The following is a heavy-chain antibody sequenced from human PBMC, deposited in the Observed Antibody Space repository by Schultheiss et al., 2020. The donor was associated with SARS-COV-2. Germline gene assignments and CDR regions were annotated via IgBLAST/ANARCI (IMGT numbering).Heavy chain of an antibody. CDR1: GFTVSSNY. D-gene: IGHD1-26*01. CDR2: IYSCGST. CDR3: ARAAIVGESAFDI. Sequence: GGSLRLSCAASGFTVSSNYMSWVRQAPGKGLEWVSVIYSCGSTYYADSVKGRFTISRDNSKNTLYLQMNSLRAEDTAVYYCARAAIVGESAFDIWGQGTMVTVSS. V-gene: IGHV3-66*03. J-gene: IGHJ3*02.